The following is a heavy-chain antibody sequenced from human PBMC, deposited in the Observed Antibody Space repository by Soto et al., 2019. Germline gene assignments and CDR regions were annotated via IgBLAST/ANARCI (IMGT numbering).Heavy chain of an antibody. V-gene: IGHV4-38-2*01. D-gene: IGHD2-15*01. CDR2: VHYSGNT. J-gene: IGHJ5*02. CDR1: GYSISSGYH. CDR3: ARQDRVVAEGRWFDP. Sequence: ETLSLTCPVSGYSISSGYHWAWIRQPPGKGLEWLGSVHYSGNTYYNPSLKSRLTISVDKSKNQFSLNLSSVTAADTAVYYCARQDRVVAEGRWFDPWGQGTLVTVSS.